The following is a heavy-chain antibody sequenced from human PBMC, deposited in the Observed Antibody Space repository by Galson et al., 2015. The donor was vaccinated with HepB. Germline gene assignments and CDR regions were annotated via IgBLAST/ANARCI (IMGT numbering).Heavy chain of an antibody. CDR2: IIPILGIA. D-gene: IGHD2-21*02. CDR1: GGTFSSYA. Sequence: SCKASGGTFSSYAISWVRQAPGQGLEWMGRIIPILGIANYAQKFQGRATITADKSTSTAYMELSSLRSEDTAVYYCARDSNCGGDCYAHWGQGTLVTVSS. J-gene: IGHJ4*02. CDR3: ARDSNCGGDCYAH. V-gene: IGHV1-69*04.